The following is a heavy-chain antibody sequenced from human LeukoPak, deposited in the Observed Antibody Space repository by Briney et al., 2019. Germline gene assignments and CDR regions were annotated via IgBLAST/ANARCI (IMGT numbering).Heavy chain of an antibody. CDR3: ARDQWLDY. Sequence: GGSLRLSCAASGFAFSGYIMNWVCQAPGKGLEWVSFIGTSGNPIYYADAVKGRFTVSGDNAKNSLYLQMNSLRAEDTAVYYCARDQWLDYWGQGTLVTVSS. J-gene: IGHJ4*02. CDR1: GFAFSGYI. CDR2: IGTSGNPI. D-gene: IGHD6-19*01. V-gene: IGHV3-48*01.